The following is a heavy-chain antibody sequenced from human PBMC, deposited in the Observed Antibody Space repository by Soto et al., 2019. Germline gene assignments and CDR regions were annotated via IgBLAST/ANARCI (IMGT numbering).Heavy chain of an antibody. Sequence: GGSLRLSCAASGFTFSSYGMHWVRQAPGKGLEWVAVIWYDGSNKYYADSVKGRFTISRDNSKNTLYLQMNSLRAEDTAVYYCARDQQHDDSSGYYPYYFDYWGQGTLVTVSS. CDR1: GFTFSSYG. CDR3: ARDQQHDDSSGYYPYYFDY. D-gene: IGHD3-22*01. J-gene: IGHJ4*02. CDR2: IWYDGSNK. V-gene: IGHV3-33*01.